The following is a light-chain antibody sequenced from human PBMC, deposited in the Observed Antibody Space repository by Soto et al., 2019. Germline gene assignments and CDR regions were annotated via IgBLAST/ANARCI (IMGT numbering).Light chain of an antibody. CDR3: QKYNNWPFT. Sequence: EIVMTQSPATLSVSPGERATLSCRASQSVSSSLGWYQQKPGQAPRLLIYGASTRATGIPARFSGSGSGTEFTLTISSLQSEDFAVYYCQKYNNWPFTFGPGTKVDIK. J-gene: IGKJ3*01. CDR2: GAS. V-gene: IGKV3-15*01. CDR1: QSVSSS.